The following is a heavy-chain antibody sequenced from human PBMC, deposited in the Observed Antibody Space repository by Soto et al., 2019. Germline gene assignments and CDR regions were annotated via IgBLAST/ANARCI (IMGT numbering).Heavy chain of an antibody. J-gene: IGHJ6*02. V-gene: IGHV1-2*04. D-gene: IGHD2-8*01. CDR2: INPKSGGT. Sequence: GASVKVSCKASGYSFTDYHIDWVLQAPGQGLDWRGRINPKSGGTSTAQKFQGWVTMTTDTSISTASMELTRLTSDDTAIYYCARGDSTDCSNGVCSFFYNHDMDVWGQGTTVTVSS. CDR1: GYSFTDYH. CDR3: ARGDSTDCSNGVCSFFYNHDMDV.